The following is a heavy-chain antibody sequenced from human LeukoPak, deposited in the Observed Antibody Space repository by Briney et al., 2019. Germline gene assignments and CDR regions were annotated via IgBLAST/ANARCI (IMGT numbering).Heavy chain of an antibody. CDR1: GDSINSYH. D-gene: IGHD3-22*01. CDR2: IHMSGST. Sequence: SETLSLICTVSGDSINSYHWSWIRQPAGKGLEWIGRIHMSGSTNYNPSLRSRVAISMDNSKNQFSLKLKSVTAADTAVYYCARDDSSREDRGRYHYGRQGTLVTISS. CDR3: ARDDSSREDRGRYHY. J-gene: IGHJ4*02. V-gene: IGHV4-4*07.